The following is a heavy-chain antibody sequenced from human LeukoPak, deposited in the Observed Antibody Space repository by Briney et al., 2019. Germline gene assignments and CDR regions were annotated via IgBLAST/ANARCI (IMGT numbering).Heavy chain of an antibody. V-gene: IGHV3-30-3*01. J-gene: IGHJ6*02. CDR3: ARDSSDYDFWSGPGYYYYGMDV. Sequence: GRSLRLSCAASGFTFSSYAMHWVRQAPGKGLEWVAVISYDGSNKYYADSVKGRFTISRDNSKNTLYLQMNSLRAEDTAVYYCARDSSDYDFWSGPGYYYYGMDVWGQGTTVTVSS. D-gene: IGHD3-3*01. CDR2: ISYDGSNK. CDR1: GFTFSSYA.